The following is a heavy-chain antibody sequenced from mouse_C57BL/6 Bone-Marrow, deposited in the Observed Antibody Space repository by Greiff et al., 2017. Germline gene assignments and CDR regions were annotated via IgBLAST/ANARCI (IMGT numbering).Heavy chain of an antibody. D-gene: IGHD1-1*01. CDR2: IRNKANGYTT. CDR3: ERSNYYGSSPFAY. V-gene: IGHV7-3*01. CDR1: GFTFTDYY. J-gene: IGHJ3*01. Sequence: EVHLVESGGGLVQPGGSLSLSCAASGFTFTDYYMSWVRQPPGKALEWLGFIRNKANGYTTEYSASVKGRFTISRDNSQSILYLQMNALRAEDSAAYYCERSNYYGSSPFAYWGQGTLVTVSA.